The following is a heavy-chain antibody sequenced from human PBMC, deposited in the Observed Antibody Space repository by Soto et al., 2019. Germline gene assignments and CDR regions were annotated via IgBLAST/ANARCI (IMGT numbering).Heavy chain of an antibody. J-gene: IGHJ6*02. CDR3: ARLITIFGVVITHGMDV. CDR2: IYYSGST. V-gene: IGHV4-4*02. CDR1: GGSISSSNL. D-gene: IGHD3-3*01. Sequence: SETLSLTCAVSGGSISSSNLWSWVRQPPGKGLEWIGYIYYSGSTNYNPSLKSRVTISVDTSKNQFSLKLSSVTAADTAVYYCARLITIFGVVITHGMDVWGQGTTVTVSS.